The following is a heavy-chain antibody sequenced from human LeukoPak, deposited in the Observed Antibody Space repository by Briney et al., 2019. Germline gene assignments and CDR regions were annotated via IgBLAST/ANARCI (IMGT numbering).Heavy chain of an antibody. D-gene: IGHD4-11*01. J-gene: IGHJ5*02. CDR1: GGSISSGSYY. CDR2: IYYSGST. CDR3: ARDQEDYTKRWFDP. Sequence: PSQTLSLTCTVSGGSISSGSYYWSWIRQPPGKGLEWIGYIYYSGSTNYNPSLKSRVTISVDTSKNQFSLKLSSVTAADTAVYYCARDQEDYTKRWFDPWGQGTLVTVSS. V-gene: IGHV4-61*01.